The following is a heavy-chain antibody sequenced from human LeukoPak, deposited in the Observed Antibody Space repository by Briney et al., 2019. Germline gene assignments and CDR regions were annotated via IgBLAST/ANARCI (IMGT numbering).Heavy chain of an antibody. CDR1: GFTFSSYS. Sequence: GGSLRLSCAASGFTFSSYSMNWVRQAPGKGLEWVSYISSSSSTIYYADSVKGRFTISRDNAKNSLYLQMNSLGAEDTAVYYCARDRGIAAAGTGYWGQGTLVTVSS. D-gene: IGHD6-13*01. V-gene: IGHV3-48*01. CDR2: ISSSSSTI. CDR3: ARDRGIAAAGTGY. J-gene: IGHJ4*02.